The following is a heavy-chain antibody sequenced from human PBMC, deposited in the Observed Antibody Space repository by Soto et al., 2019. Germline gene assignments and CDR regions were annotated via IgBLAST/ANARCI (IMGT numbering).Heavy chain of an antibody. Sequence: GGSLRLSCAASGFTFSSYTMNWVRQAPGKGLEWVSSISSSSSSVYYADSVKGRFTISRDNAKNSLYLQMNSLRAEDTAVYYCATEDHDYYGMDVWGQGTTVTVSS. J-gene: IGHJ6*02. V-gene: IGHV3-21*01. CDR2: ISSSSSSV. CDR1: GFTFSSYT. CDR3: ATEDHDYYGMDV.